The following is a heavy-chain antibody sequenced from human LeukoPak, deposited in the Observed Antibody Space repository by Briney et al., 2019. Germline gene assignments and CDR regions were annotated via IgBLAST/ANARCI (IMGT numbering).Heavy chain of an antibody. D-gene: IGHD6-19*01. Sequence: PGGSLRLSCAASGFTFSNYAMHWVRQAPGKGLEWVAVISYDGSNKYYADSVKGRFTISRDNSKNTLYLQMNSLRAEDTAVYYCARDLSSGWYFDYWGQGTLVTVSS. CDR3: ARDLSSGWYFDY. V-gene: IGHV3-30-3*01. CDR1: GFTFSNYA. J-gene: IGHJ4*02. CDR2: ISYDGSNK.